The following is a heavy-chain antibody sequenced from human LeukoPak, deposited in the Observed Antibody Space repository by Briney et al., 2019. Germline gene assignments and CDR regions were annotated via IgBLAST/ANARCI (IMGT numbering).Heavy chain of an antibody. J-gene: IGHJ4*02. Sequence: SETLSPTCTVSGGSISSSSYFWAWIRQPPGRGLEWIGSISYSGSTYSNPSLMSRVTISVDTSKNQFSLKLSSVTAADTAVFYCARYFYDTSGTYYPYFDYWGQGTLVTVSS. CDR1: GGSISSSSYF. CDR3: ARYFYDTSGTYYPYFDY. CDR2: ISYSGST. V-gene: IGHV4-39*01. D-gene: IGHD3-22*01.